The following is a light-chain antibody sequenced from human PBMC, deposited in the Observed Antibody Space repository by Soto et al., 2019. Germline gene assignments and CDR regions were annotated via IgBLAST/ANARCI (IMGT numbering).Light chain of an antibody. CDR1: QNINSG. CDR3: QQYTNWPLT. CDR2: VAS. V-gene: IGKV3-15*01. J-gene: IGKJ4*01. Sequence: EIVMTQSPATLSVSPGERATLSCRASQNINSGLAWYQQKPGQRPRLLIYVASTRAAGIPARFAGSGSGTEFTLTISSLQSEDFAVYYCQQYTNWPLTFGGGTKV.